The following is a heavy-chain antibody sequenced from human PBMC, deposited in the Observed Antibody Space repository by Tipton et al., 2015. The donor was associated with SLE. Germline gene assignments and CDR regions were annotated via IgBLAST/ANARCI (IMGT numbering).Heavy chain of an antibody. V-gene: IGHV4-59*12. J-gene: IGHJ3*02. CDR1: GGSISSYY. D-gene: IGHD2-21*01. Sequence: LRLSCTVSGGSISSYYWSWIRQLPGNGLEWIGNIYYSGGIYYNPSLMSRITISVDTSKNQYSLKLSSVTAADTAVYFCARRDGLNGFDIWGRGTMVTVSS. CDR2: IYYSGGI. CDR3: ARRDGLNGFDI.